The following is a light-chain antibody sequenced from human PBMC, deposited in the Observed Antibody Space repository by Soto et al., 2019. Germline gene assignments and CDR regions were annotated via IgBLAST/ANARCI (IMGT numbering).Light chain of an antibody. V-gene: IGKV3-11*01. CDR2: DAS. CDR3: QQRSNWPPEVT. Sequence: PGERATLSCRASQSVSSSLAWYQQKRGQAPRLLIYDASKRATGIPARFSGSGSGTDFTLTISSLEPEDFAVYYCQQRSNWPPEVTFGPGTKVDIK. J-gene: IGKJ3*01. CDR1: QSVSSS.